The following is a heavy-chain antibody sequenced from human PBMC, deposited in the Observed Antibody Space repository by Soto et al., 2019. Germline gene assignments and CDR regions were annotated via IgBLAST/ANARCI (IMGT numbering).Heavy chain of an antibody. V-gene: IGHV4-31*03. D-gene: IGHD3-10*01. CDR3: ASVHANVAGPPGKNWYFDL. Sequence: SETLSLTCTVSGDSISSGGYYWSWIRQHPGKGLEWLAYIFYSGNTYYNPSLKSRLTISVDTSKNQFSLRLSSVTAADTAVYYCASVHANVAGPPGKNWYFDLWGPGTLVTVSS. J-gene: IGHJ2*01. CDR1: GDSISSGGYY. CDR2: IFYSGNT.